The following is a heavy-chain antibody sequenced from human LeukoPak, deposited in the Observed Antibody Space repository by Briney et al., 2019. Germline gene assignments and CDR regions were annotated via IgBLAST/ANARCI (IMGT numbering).Heavy chain of an antibody. V-gene: IGHV4-4*07. Sequence: SETLSLTCTVSGGSITSYYWSWIRQPAGKGLEWIGRIHTSGGTNYNTSLSSRVTPSVDTSTNQLSMKLTSVTAADTALYYCARELAVGGTVTHRFEPWGQGTLVTVSS. D-gene: IGHD6-19*01. J-gene: IGHJ5*02. CDR1: GGSITSYY. CDR2: IHTSGGT. CDR3: ARELAVGGTVTHRFEP.